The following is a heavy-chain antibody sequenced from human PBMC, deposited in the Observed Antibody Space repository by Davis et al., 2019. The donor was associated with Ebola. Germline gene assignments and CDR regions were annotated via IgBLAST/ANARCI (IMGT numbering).Heavy chain of an antibody. Sequence: GGSLRLSCAASGFTFSSYAMTWARQAPGKGLEWVSAITSSGGGTYYADSVKGRFTISRDNSKNTLYLQMNGLRVEDTAIYYCAKDTSNIWFDIWGQGTMVTVSS. J-gene: IGHJ3*02. CDR1: GFTFSSYA. CDR3: AKDTSNIWFDI. V-gene: IGHV3-23*01. D-gene: IGHD1-26*01. CDR2: ITSSGGGT.